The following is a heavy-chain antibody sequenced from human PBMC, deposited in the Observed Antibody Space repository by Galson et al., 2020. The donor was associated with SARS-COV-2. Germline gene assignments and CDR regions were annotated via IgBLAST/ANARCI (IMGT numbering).Heavy chain of an antibody. CDR2: IYYTGTT. CDR3: ATLWRAKYFQF. D-gene: IGHD2-21*01. CDR1: GGSISSGDYY. Sequence: SETLSLTCDVSGGSISSGDYYWNWIRQHPGKGLEWIGFIYYTGTTLYNPSLKSRITISMDTSKNQVSLNLTSVTAADTAVYYCATLWRAKYFQFWGRGTVLTVSS. V-gene: IGHV4-31*11. J-gene: IGHJ1*01.